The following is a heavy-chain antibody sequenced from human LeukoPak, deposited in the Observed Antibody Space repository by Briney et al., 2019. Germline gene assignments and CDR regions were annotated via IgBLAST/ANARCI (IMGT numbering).Heavy chain of an antibody. CDR3: VRGGQGDGHSADEGFDI. D-gene: IGHD5-18*01. J-gene: IGHJ3*02. Sequence: SQTLSLTCAISGDSVSNKNTAWNWIRQSPSRGLEWLGRTYYRSKWHNTYAASVKSRITINPDTSKNQFSLQLNSVTPEDTAVYFCVRGGQGDGHSADEGFDIWGQGTMVTVS. CDR1: GDSVSNKNTA. V-gene: IGHV6-1*01. CDR2: TYYRSKWHN.